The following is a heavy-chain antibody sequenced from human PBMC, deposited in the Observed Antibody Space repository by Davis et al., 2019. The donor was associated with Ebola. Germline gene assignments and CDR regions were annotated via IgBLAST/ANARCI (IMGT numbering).Heavy chain of an antibody. CDR3: ARVLRGYSGYDRYGMDV. D-gene: IGHD5-12*01. V-gene: IGHV3-48*01. CDR2: ISSSSSTI. CDR1: GFTFSSYS. Sequence: GESLKISCAASGFTFSSYSMNWVRQAPGKGLEWVSYISSSSSTIYYADSVKGRFTISRDNAKNSLYLQMNSLRAEDTAVYYCARVLRGYSGYDRYGMDVWGQGTTVTVSS. J-gene: IGHJ6*02.